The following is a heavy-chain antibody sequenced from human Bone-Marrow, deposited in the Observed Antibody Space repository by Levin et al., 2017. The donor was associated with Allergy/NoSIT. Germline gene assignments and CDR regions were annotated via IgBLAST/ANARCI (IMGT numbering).Heavy chain of an antibody. CDR2: INHSGST. CDR3: ATGYSGSFNWFDP. V-gene: IGHV4-34*01. D-gene: IGHD1-26*01. CDR1: GGSFSGYY. J-gene: IGHJ5*02. Sequence: SETLSLTCAVYGGSFSGYYWSWIRQPPGKGLEWIGEINHSGSTNYNPSLKSRVTISVDTSKNQFSLRLSSVTAADTAVYYCATGYSGSFNWFDPWGQGTLVTVSS.